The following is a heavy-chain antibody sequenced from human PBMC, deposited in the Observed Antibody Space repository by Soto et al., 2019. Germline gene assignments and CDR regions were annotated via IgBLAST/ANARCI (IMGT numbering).Heavy chain of an antibody. Sequence: GGSLRLSCAASGFTFISYAMHWVRQAPGKGLEWVAVISYDGSNKYYADSVKGRFTISRDNSKNTLYLQMNSLRAEDTAVYYCARDGITIFDYYYYGMDVWGQGTTVTVSS. CDR1: GFTFISYA. V-gene: IGHV3-30-3*01. J-gene: IGHJ6*02. CDR3: ARDGITIFDYYYYGMDV. D-gene: IGHD3-3*01. CDR2: ISYDGSNK.